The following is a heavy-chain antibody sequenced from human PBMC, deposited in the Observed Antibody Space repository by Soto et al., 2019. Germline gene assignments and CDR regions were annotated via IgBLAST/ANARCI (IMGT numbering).Heavy chain of an antibody. Sequence: GGSLRLSCAASGFTFSSYSMNWVRQAPGKGLEWVSSISSSSYIYYADSVKGRFTISRDNAKNSLYLQMNSLRAEDTAVYYCARVVMDYGMDVWGQGTTVTVSS. V-gene: IGHV3-21*01. CDR2: ISSSSYI. J-gene: IGHJ6*02. CDR3: ARVVMDYGMDV. D-gene: IGHD2-8*01. CDR1: GFTFSSYS.